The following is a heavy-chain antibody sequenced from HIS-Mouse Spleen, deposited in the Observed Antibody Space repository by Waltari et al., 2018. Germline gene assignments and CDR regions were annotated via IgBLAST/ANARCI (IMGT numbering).Heavy chain of an antibody. J-gene: IGHJ4*02. CDR1: GGSISSSSYY. D-gene: IGHD6-13*01. CDR3: ARHEGQQLVTSLFDY. Sequence: QLQLQESGPGLVKPSETLSLTCTVSGGSISSSSYYWGWIRQPPGKGLEWIGGIYYSGRTNDHPALKSRVTISVDTSKNQFSLKLSSVTAADTAVYYCARHEGQQLVTSLFDYWGQGTLVTVSS. V-gene: IGHV4-39*01. CDR2: IYYSGRT.